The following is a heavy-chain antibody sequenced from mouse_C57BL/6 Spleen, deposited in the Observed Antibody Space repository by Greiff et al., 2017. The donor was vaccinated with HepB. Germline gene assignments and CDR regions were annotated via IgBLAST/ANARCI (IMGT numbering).Heavy chain of an antibody. CDR2: LDPSDSYT. D-gene: IGHD1-1*01. Sequence: QVQLQQSGAELVMPGASVKLSCKASGYTFTSYWMHWVKQRPGQGLEWIGELDPSDSYTNYNQKFKGKSTLTVDKSSSTAYMQLSSLTSEDSAVYYWAKGYYYGSSWGYAMDYWGKGTSGTVDS. CDR1: GYTFTSYW. CDR3: AKGYYYGSSWGYAMDY. J-gene: IGHJ4*01. V-gene: IGHV1-69*01.